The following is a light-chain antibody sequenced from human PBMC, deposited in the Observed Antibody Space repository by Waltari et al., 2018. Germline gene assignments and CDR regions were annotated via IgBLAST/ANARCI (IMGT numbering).Light chain of an antibody. CDR2: GAS. CDR3: QQYGSSPPYT. V-gene: IGKV3-20*01. Sequence: EIVLTQSPGTLSLSPGERATLSCRASQRVSSSYLAWYQQKPGQAPRLLIYGASSRATGIPDRFSGSGSGTDFTLTISRLEPEDFAVYYCQQYGSSPPYTFGHGTKLEIK. J-gene: IGKJ2*01. CDR1: QRVSSSY.